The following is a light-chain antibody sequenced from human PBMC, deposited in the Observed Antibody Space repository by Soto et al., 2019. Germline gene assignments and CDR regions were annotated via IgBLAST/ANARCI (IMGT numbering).Light chain of an antibody. Sequence: EIVLTQSPGTLSLSPGERATLSCRASQSVSGSYLAWYQQRPGQAPMLLIYGASSRATGIPDRVSGSGSGTDFTLTITRLEPEDFEVYYCQQYGSSRWTFGRGTKVEIK. V-gene: IGKV3-20*01. CDR3: QQYGSSRWT. CDR1: QSVSGSY. J-gene: IGKJ1*01. CDR2: GAS.